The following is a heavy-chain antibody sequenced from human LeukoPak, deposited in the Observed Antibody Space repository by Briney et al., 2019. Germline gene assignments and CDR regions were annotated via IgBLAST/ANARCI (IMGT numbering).Heavy chain of an antibody. CDR1: GFTFNYFA. CDR3: ARDPIYDSGSRSTSQGMDV. D-gene: IGHD3-10*01. Sequence: PGGSLRLSCAGSGFTFNYFAIHWVRQAPGKGLEWVAVTSFDGTNKYYADSVRGRFTISRDNSNKTVYLQMNSLRADDTAVYYCARDPIYDSGSRSTSQGMDVWGQGTTVTVSS. V-gene: IGHV3-30-3*01. CDR2: TSFDGTNK. J-gene: IGHJ6*01.